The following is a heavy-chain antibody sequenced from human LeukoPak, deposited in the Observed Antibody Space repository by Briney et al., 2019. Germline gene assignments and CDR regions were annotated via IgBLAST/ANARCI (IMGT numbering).Heavy chain of an antibody. V-gene: IGHV4-61*02. Sequence: PSETLSLTCTVSGYSISSGYYWGWIRQPAGKGLEWIGRIYTSGSTNYNPSLKGRVTISVDTSKNQFSLKLSSVTAADTAVYYCARDRYGGNSGEFDYWGQGTLVTVSS. CDR2: IYTSGST. CDR1: GYSISSGYY. D-gene: IGHD4-23*01. J-gene: IGHJ4*02. CDR3: ARDRYGGNSGEFDY.